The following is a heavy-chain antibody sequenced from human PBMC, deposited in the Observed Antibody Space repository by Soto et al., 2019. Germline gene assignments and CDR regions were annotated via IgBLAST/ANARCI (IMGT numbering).Heavy chain of an antibody. Sequence: QEQLQQWGEGLLKPSETLSLTCAVYSGSFSGYSWTWIRQSPGKGLEWIGDVNHRGSTNYNPSLKSRLTISGDTSKNQFSLKLSSVTAADTAMYYCARGLGSIWRDYWGQGILVTVSS. CDR2: VNHRGST. J-gene: IGHJ4*02. CDR1: SGSFSGYS. CDR3: ARGLGSIWRDY. D-gene: IGHD3-3*01. V-gene: IGHV4-34*01.